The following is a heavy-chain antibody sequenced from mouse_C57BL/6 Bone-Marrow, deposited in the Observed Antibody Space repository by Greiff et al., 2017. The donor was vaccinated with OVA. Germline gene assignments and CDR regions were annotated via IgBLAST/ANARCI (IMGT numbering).Heavy chain of an antibody. V-gene: IGHV1-69*01. D-gene: IGHD1-1*01. CDR2: IDPSDSYT. J-gene: IGHJ2*01. Sequence: VQLQQPGAELVMPGASVKLSCKASVYTFTSYWMHWVKQRPGQGLEWIGEIDPSDSYTNYNQKFKGKSTLTVDKSSSTAYMQLSSLTSEDSAVYYCASLLLDYWGQGTTLTVSS. CDR3: ASLLLDY. CDR1: VYTFTSYW.